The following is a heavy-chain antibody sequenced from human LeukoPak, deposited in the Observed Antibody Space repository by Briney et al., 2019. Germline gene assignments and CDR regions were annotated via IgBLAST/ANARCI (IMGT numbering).Heavy chain of an antibody. J-gene: IGHJ4*02. CDR3: ARRRGGYGDGDFDY. CDR1: GFTASSTS. V-gene: IGHV3-66*04. CDR2: IRGDTST. Sequence: GGSLRLSCAASGFTASSTSIIWVRQAPGKGLECVSYIRGDTSTEYAEYVRGRFTISRDDAKNTVYLQMNSLRVEDTSVYYCARRRGGYGDGDFDYWGQRTLVTVSS. D-gene: IGHD4-17*01.